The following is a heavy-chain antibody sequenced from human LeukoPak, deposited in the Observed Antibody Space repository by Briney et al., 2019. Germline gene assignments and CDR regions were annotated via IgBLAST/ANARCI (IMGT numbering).Heavy chain of an antibody. CDR1: GFTFDDYA. V-gene: IGHV3-43*02. CDR2: ISGDGGST. J-gene: IGHJ3*02. D-gene: IGHD3-22*01. CDR3: AKTYYDSSGDAFDI. Sequence: PGGSLRLSCAASGFTFDDYAMHWVRQAPGKGLEWVSLISGDGGSTYYADSVKGRFTISRDNSKNSLYLQMNSLRAEDTAVYYCAKTYYDSSGDAFDIWGQGTMVTVSS.